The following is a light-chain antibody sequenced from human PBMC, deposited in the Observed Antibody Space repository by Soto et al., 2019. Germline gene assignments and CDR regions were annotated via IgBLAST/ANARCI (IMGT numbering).Light chain of an antibody. CDR1: QSVSGSF. V-gene: IGKV3-20*01. CDR3: QQYGSSHGWT. Sequence: EIVLTQSPGTLSLSPGERATLSCRASQSVSGSFLAWYQQKPGQAPRLLIYGASSRATGIPDRFSGSGSGTDFTLTISRLEPEDFAVYYCQQYGSSHGWTFGQGTKVDIK. CDR2: GAS. J-gene: IGKJ1*01.